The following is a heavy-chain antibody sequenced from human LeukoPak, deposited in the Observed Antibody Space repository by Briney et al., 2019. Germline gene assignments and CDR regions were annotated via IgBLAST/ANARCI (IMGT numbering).Heavy chain of an antibody. CDR2: TSSSDAGT. Sequence: GGSLRLSCAASGFTLSSYAMSWVRQAPGKGLEWVSATSSSDAGTYYAESVRGRFTISRDNSKNSLYLQMNSLRAEDTAVYYCARSPYSDSYYGDAFDIWGQGTMVTVSS. J-gene: IGHJ3*02. CDR1: GFTLSSYA. CDR3: ARSPYSDSYYGDAFDI. V-gene: IGHV3-23*01. D-gene: IGHD1-26*01.